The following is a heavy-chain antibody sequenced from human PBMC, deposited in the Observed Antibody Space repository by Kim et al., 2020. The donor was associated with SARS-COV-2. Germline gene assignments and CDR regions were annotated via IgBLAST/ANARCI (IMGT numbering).Heavy chain of an antibody. Sequence: ASVKVSCKASGYTFTSYYMHWVRQAPGQGLEWMGIINPSGGSTSYAQKFQGRVTMTRDTSTSTVYMELSSLRSEDTAVYYCARAHCSSTSCYGYFDYWGQGTLVTVSS. D-gene: IGHD2-2*01. V-gene: IGHV1-46*01. J-gene: IGHJ4*02. CDR3: ARAHCSSTSCYGYFDY. CDR1: GYTFTSYY. CDR2: INPSGGST.